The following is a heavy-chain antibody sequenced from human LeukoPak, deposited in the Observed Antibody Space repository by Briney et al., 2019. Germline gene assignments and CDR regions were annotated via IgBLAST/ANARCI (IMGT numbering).Heavy chain of an antibody. Sequence: SQTLSLTCTVSGGSISSVEYYWSWIRQPPGKGLEWIGYIYYSGSTSYNPSLRSRVTISVDTSQNQFSLNLSSVTAADTAVYYCARGDETDGCNLGYWGQGTLVTVSS. CDR3: ARGDETDGCNLGY. D-gene: IGHD5-24*01. J-gene: IGHJ4*02. V-gene: IGHV4-30-4*01. CDR2: IYYSGST. CDR1: GGSISSVEYY.